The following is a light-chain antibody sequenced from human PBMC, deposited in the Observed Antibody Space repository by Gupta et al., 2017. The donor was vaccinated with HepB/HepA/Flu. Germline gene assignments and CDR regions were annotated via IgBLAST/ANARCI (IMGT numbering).Light chain of an antibody. CDR3: QQSYSTPWT. CDR1: QSISSY. J-gene: IGKJ1*01. V-gene: IGKV1-39*01. Sequence: DIQITQSASSLSASVGDRVTITCRASQSISSYLNWYQQKPGKVPKLLIFGASSLQSGVPSNFSGSGSGTDFTLTISSLQPEDFATYYCQQSYSTPWTFGQGTKVEIK. CDR2: GAS.